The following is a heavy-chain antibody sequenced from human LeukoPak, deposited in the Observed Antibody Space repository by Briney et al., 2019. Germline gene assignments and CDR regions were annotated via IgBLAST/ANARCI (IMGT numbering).Heavy chain of an antibody. Sequence: ASVKVSCTASGYTFTSYGISWVRQAPGQGLEWMGWISAYNGNTNYAQKLQGRVTMTTDTSTSTAYMELRSLRSDDTAVYYCATRSGYCSGGSCYESAFDIWGQGTMVTVSS. V-gene: IGHV1-18*01. J-gene: IGHJ3*02. CDR2: ISAYNGNT. D-gene: IGHD2-15*01. CDR1: GYTFTSYG. CDR3: ATRSGYCSGGSCYESAFDI.